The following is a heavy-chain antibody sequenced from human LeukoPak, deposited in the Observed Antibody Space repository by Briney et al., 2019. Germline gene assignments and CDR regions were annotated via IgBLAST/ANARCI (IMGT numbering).Heavy chain of an antibody. J-gene: IGHJ4*02. CDR3: ARDLRARPFDY. CDR2: IYTSGST. CDR1: GGSFSGYY. Sequence: TSETLSLTCAVYGGSFSGYYWSWIRQPAGKGLEWIGRIYTSGSTYYNPSLKSRVTISVDTSKNQFSLKLSSVTAADTAVYYCARDLRARPFDYWGQGTLVTVSS. V-gene: IGHV4-4*07. D-gene: IGHD6-6*01.